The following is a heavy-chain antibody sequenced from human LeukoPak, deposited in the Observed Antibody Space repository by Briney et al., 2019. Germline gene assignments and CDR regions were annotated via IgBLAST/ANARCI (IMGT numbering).Heavy chain of an antibody. CDR1: GFTFDDYA. Sequence: GGSLRLYCAASGFTFDDYAMHWVRQAPGKGLEWVSLISGDGGSPYYADSVKGRFTISRDNSKNSLYLQMNSLRTEDTALYYCAKGQTSITMVVGDDYWGQGTLVTVSS. V-gene: IGHV3-43*02. CDR3: AKGQTSITMVVGDDY. J-gene: IGHJ4*02. D-gene: IGHD3-22*01. CDR2: ISGDGGSP.